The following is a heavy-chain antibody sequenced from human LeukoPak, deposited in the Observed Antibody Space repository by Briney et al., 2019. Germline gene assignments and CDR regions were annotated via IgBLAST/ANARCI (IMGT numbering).Heavy chain of an antibody. D-gene: IGHD6-13*01. CDR3: ARSQQLIRTFDY. V-gene: IGHV4-59*01. CDR2: IYYSGDT. J-gene: IGHJ4*02. CDR1: GDSISPYY. Sequence: SETLSLTCGVSGDSISPYYWNWIRQSPGKGLEWIGYIYYSGDTNYNPSLKSRVTMSVDTSKNQFSLRLSSVTAADTAVYYCARSQQLIRTFDYWGQGTLVAVSS.